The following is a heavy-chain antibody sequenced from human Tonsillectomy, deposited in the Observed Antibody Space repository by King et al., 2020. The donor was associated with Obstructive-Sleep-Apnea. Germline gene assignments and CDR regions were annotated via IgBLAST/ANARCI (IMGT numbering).Heavy chain of an antibody. CDR3: ARHGSSGGN. CDR2: IQYDGSKK. Sequence: VQLVESGGGVVQPGGSLRLSCAPSGFAFSTYGMHWVRQAPGKGLEWVAFIQYDGSKKYYGDSVKGRFTISRDNSKNTLYLQMNSLRAEDTAVYYCARHGSSGGNWGQGTLVTVSS. CDR1: GFAFSTYG. V-gene: IGHV3-30*02. J-gene: IGHJ4*02. D-gene: IGHD3-22*01.